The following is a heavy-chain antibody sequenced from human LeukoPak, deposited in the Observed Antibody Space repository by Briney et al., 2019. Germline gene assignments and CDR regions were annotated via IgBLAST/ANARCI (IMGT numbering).Heavy chain of an antibody. CDR2: INSDGTDT. V-gene: IGHV3-74*01. J-gene: IGHJ3*02. CDR3: ARGGVVYPDSFDI. CDR1: GFIFSSYW. D-gene: IGHD2-15*01. Sequence: PGGSLRLSCAASGFIFSSYWMHWVRQAPGKGLVWVSRINSDGTDTTYADSVKGRFTISRDNSKNTLFLQMNSLRAEDTAVYYCARGGVVYPDSFDIWGRGTMVTVSS.